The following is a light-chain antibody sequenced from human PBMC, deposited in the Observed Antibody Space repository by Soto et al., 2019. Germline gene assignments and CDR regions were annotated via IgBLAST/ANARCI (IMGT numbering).Light chain of an antibody. Sequence: EIVMTQSPSTLSVSAGERATLSCRASQSVSSSYLAWYQQKPGQAPRLLIYGASPRATGIPARFSGSGSGTEFTLTIGSLQSDDFEVYYCQQYNNWPRTFGQGTKVDIK. V-gene: IGKV3-15*01. CDR2: GAS. J-gene: IGKJ2*01. CDR3: QQYNNWPRT. CDR1: QSVSSSY.